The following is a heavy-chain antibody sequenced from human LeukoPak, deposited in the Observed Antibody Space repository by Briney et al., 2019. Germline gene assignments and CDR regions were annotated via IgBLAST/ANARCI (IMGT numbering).Heavy chain of an antibody. Sequence: EASVKVSCKASGYTFTSYYMHRVRPAPGQGLEWMGIINPSGGSTSYAQKFQGRVTMTRDMSTSTVYMELSRLRSEETAVYYCVAAAGTGWFDPWGQGTLVTVSS. CDR3: VAAAGTGWFDP. V-gene: IGHV1-46*01. CDR2: INPSGGST. J-gene: IGHJ5*02. CDR1: GYTFTSYY. D-gene: IGHD6-13*01.